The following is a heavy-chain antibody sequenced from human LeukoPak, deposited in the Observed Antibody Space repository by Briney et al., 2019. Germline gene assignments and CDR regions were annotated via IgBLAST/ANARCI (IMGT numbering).Heavy chain of an antibody. V-gene: IGHV3-30-3*01. J-gene: IGHJ4*02. CDR2: ISYDGSNK. Sequence: PGGSLRLSCAASGFTFSSYAMHWVRQAPGKGLEWVAVISYDGSNKYYADSVKGRFTISRDNSKNTLYLQMNSLRAEDTAVYYCARAHSSSWHAWGQGTLVTVSS. CDR1: GFTFSSYA. D-gene: IGHD6-13*01. CDR3: ARAHSSSWHA.